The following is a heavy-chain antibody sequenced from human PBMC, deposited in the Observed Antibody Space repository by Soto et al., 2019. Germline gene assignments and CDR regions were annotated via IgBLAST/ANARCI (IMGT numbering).Heavy chain of an antibody. D-gene: IGHD1-26*01. J-gene: IGHJ5*02. CDR2: IYWDDDK. CDR1: GFSLSTSGVG. V-gene: IGHV2-5*02. Sequence: QITLKESGPTLVKPTQTLTLTCTFSGFSLSTSGVGVGWIRQPPGKALEWLALIYWDDDKRYSPSLKSRLTITKDTSKNQVVLTMTNMDPVDTATYYCALREGAHLGGWFDPWGQGTLVTVSS. CDR3: ALREGAHLGGWFDP.